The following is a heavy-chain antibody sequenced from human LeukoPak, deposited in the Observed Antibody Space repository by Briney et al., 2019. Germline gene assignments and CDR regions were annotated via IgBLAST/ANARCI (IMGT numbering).Heavy chain of an antibody. Sequence: KPGGSLRLSCAASGFTFSSYSMNWVRQAPGKGLEWVSSISSSSSYIYYADSVKGRFTISRDNAKNSLYLQMNSLRAEDTAVYYCARDRDPIVVVTADAFDIWGQGTMVTVSS. J-gene: IGHJ3*02. V-gene: IGHV3-21*01. CDR3: ARDRDPIVVVTADAFDI. CDR2: ISSSSSYI. CDR1: GFTFSSYS. D-gene: IGHD2-21*02.